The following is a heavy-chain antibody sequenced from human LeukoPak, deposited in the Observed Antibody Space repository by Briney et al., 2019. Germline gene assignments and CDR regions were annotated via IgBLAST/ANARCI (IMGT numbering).Heavy chain of an antibody. CDR3: AKAPWSSEGDYYFDY. Sequence: GGSLRLSCVASGFTFSSYAMTWVRQAPGKGLEWVSAISGSGGSTYYADSVKGRFTISRDNSKNTLFLQMNSLRAEDTAVYYCAKAPWSSEGDYYFDYWGQGTLVTVSS. CDR1: GFTFSSYA. V-gene: IGHV3-23*01. D-gene: IGHD3-10*01. J-gene: IGHJ4*02. CDR2: ISGSGGST.